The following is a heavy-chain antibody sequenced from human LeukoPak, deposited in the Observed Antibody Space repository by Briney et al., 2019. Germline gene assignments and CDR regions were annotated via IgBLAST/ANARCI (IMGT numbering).Heavy chain of an antibody. CDR2: IYTSGGT. CDR3: GRLMRLSTSLDRIYLDY. V-gene: IGHV4-4*09. J-gene: IGHJ4*02. Sequence: SETLSLTCTVSGDSISSYYWSWIRQPPGKGLEWIGYIYTSGGTNYIPSLKGRVTISIDTSKNQFSLKLSSVTAADSAGFYCGRLMRLSTSLDRIYLDYGGGSTGVTV. D-gene: IGHD6-6*01. CDR1: GDSISSYY.